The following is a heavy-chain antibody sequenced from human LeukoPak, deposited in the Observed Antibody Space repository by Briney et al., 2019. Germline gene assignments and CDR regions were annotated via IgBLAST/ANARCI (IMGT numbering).Heavy chain of an antibody. D-gene: IGHD3-10*01. V-gene: IGHV3-23*01. CDR2: ISGSGGST. J-gene: IGHJ4*02. CDR3: ANEFKNSYGAGSHYRYFEY. Sequence: GGSLRLSCVASGFIIDTYAMSWVRQAPGKGLEWVSAISGSGGSTDYADSVKGRFTISRDNPKNMVYLQMNSLRAEDTAEYYCANEFKNSYGAGSHYRYFEYWGQGTLVTVSS. CDR1: GFIIDTYA.